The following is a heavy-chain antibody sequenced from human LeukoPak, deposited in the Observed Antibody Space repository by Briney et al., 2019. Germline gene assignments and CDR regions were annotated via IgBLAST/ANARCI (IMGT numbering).Heavy chain of an antibody. CDR1: GGTFNSYA. Sequence: SVKVSCKASGGTFNSYAISWVRQAPGRGLEWMGGIIPIFGTANYAQKFQGRVTITTDESTSTAYMELSSLRSEDTAVYYCARDRRVDYGDYVFDYWGQGTLVTVSS. V-gene: IGHV1-69*05. CDR3: ARDRRVDYGDYVFDY. J-gene: IGHJ4*02. D-gene: IGHD4-17*01. CDR2: IIPIFGTA.